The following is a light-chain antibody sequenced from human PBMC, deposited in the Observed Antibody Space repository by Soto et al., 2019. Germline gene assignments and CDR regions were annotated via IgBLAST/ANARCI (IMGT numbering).Light chain of an antibody. J-gene: IGLJ2*01. CDR1: RSDVGGYNY. CDR2: EVS. CDR3: SSYTSSGVV. V-gene: IGLV2-14*01. Sequence: QSVLTQPASVSGSPGQSITISCTGTRSDVGGYNYVSWYQQHPGKAPKLMIYEVSNRPSGVSNRFSGSKSGNTASLTISGLQAEDEADYYCSSYTSSGVVFGGGTKLTVL.